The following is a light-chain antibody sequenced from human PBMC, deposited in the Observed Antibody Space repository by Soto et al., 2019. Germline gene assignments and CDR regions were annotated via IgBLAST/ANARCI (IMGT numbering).Light chain of an antibody. CDR3: QQSYSNLIT. V-gene: IGKV1-39*01. CDR2: AAS. J-gene: IGKJ5*01. CDR1: QSISSY. Sequence: DIQITQSPSSLSASVGDIVTITCRASQSISSYLNWYQQKQGKAPKLLIYAASSLQSGVPSRFSGSGSGTDLTITISSLQPEDFETYYCQQSYSNLITFGHGTRLEIK.